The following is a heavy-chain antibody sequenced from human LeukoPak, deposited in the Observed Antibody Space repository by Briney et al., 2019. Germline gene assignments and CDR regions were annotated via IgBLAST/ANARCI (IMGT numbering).Heavy chain of an antibody. V-gene: IGHV4-59*05. CDR1: GGSISSYY. CDR3: ARRDCSTTNCYGGSYYFDY. D-gene: IGHD2-2*01. J-gene: IGHJ4*02. CDR2: IYYSGST. Sequence: SETLSLTCTVSGGSISSYYWSWIRQPPGKGLEWIGSIYYSGSTYYNPSLKSRVTISVDTSKNQFSLKLSSVTAADTAVYYCARRDCSTTNCYGGSYYFDYWGQGTLVTVSS.